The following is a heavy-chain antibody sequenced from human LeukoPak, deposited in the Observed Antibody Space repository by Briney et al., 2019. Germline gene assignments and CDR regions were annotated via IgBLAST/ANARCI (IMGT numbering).Heavy chain of an antibody. J-gene: IGHJ4*02. V-gene: IGHV4-59*08. D-gene: IGHD6-19*01. Sequence: PSETLSLTCTVSGGSISGYYWSWIRQPPGKGLEWIGYIYCSGNTNYNPSLKSRVTISVDTSKNQFSLKLSSVTAADTAVYYCARGYSSGWYYFDYWGQGTLVTVSS. CDR2: IYCSGNT. CDR3: ARGYSSGWYYFDY. CDR1: GGSISGYY.